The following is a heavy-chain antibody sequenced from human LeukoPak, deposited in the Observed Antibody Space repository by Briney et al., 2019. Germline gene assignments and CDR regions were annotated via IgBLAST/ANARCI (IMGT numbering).Heavy chain of an antibody. CDR2: IKSKTDGGTT. Sequence: GGSLRLSCAASGFTFSNAWMSWVRQAPGKGLEWVGRIKSKTDGGTTDYAAPVKGRFTISRDDSKNTLYLQMNSLKTEDTAVYYCAKEAVYGGTYFDYWGQGTLVTVSS. CDR1: GFTFSNAW. V-gene: IGHV3-15*01. D-gene: IGHD4-23*01. CDR3: AKEAVYGGTYFDY. J-gene: IGHJ4*02.